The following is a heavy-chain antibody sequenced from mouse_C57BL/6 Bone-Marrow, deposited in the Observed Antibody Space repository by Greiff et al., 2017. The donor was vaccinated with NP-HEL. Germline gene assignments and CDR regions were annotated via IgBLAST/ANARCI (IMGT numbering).Heavy chain of an antibody. CDR1: GFTFSDYY. CDR2: ISNGGGST. CDR3: ARRGDYDDYAMDY. J-gene: IGHJ4*01. D-gene: IGHD2-4*01. V-gene: IGHV5-12*01. Sequence: EVHLVESGGGLVQPGGSLKLSCAASGFTFSDYYMYWVRQTPEKRLEWVAYISNGGGSTYYPDTVKGRFTISRDNAKNTLYLQMSRLKSEDTAMYYCARRGDYDDYAMDYWGQGTSVTVSS.